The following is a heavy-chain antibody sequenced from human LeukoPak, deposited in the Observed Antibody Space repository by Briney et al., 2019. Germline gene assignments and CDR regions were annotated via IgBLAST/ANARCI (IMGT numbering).Heavy chain of an antibody. V-gene: IGHV1-2*04. CDR1: GYTFTGYY. J-gene: IGHJ4*02. Sequence: ASVKVSCKASGYTFTGYYMHWVRQAPGQGLEWMGWINPNSGGTNYAQKFQGWVTMTRDTSISTAYMELSRLRSDDTAVYYCAKDGYVSWAYQLSHFDYWGQGTLVTVSS. CDR2: INPNSGGT. D-gene: IGHD2-2*03. CDR3: AKDGYVSWAYQLSHFDY.